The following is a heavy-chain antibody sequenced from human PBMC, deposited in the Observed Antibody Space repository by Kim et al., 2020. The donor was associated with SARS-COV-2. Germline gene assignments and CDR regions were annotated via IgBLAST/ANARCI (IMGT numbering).Heavy chain of an antibody. D-gene: IGHD5-12*01. CDR1: GGSFSGYY. V-gene: IGHV4-34*01. J-gene: IGHJ4*02. CDR3: ARGKRRGYSGYDASY. CDR2: INHSGST. Sequence: SETLSLTCAVYGGSFSGYYWSWIRQPPGKGLEWIGEINHSGSTNYNPSLKSRATISVDTSKNQFSLKLGSVTAADTAVYYCARGKRRGYSGYDASYWGQGTMVTVSS.